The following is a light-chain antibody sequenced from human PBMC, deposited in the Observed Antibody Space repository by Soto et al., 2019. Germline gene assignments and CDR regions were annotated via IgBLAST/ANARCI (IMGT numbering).Light chain of an antibody. CDR1: QSVSSSY. CDR2: GAS. CDR3: QQYGISPNT. Sequence: EIVLTQSPGTLSLSPGERDTLSCRASQSVSSSYLAWYQQKPGQAPRLLIYGASSRATGIPDRFSGSGSGTDFTLTISRLEPEDFAVYYCQQYGISPNTFGQGTKLEIK. J-gene: IGKJ2*01. V-gene: IGKV3-20*01.